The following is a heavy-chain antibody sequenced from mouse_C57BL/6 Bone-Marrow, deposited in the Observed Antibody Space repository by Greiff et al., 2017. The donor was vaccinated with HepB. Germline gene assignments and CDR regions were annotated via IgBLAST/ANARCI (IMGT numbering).Heavy chain of an antibody. Sequence: EVQVVESGGGLVKPGGSLKLSCAASGFTFSDYGMHWVRQAPEKGLEWVAYISSGSSTIYYADTVKGRFTISRDNAKNTLFLQMTSLRSEDTAMYYCARRGDYDDGAYYAMDYWGQGTSVTVSS. CDR3: ARRGDYDDGAYYAMDY. CDR2: ISSGSSTI. V-gene: IGHV5-17*01. CDR1: GFTFSDYG. J-gene: IGHJ4*01. D-gene: IGHD2-4*01.